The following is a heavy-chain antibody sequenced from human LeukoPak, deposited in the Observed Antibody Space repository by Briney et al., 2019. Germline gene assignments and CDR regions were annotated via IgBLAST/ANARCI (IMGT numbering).Heavy chain of an antibody. CDR1: GGSFSGYY. V-gene: IGHV4-34*01. D-gene: IGHD3-16*01. CDR3: ATIMITFGGVRD. Sequence: SETLSLTCAVYGGSFSGYYWSWIRQPPGKGLEWIGEINHSGSTNYNPSLKSRVTISVDTSKNQFSLKLSSVTAADTAVYYCATIMITFGGVRDWGQGTLVTVSS. J-gene: IGHJ4*02. CDR2: INHSGST.